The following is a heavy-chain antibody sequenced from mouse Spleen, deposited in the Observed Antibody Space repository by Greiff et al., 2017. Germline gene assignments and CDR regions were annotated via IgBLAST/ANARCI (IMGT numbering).Heavy chain of an antibody. Sequence: EVKLQESGPGMVKPSQSLSLTCTVTGYSITSGYDWHWIRHFPGNKLEWMGYISYSGSTNYNPSLKSRISITHDTSKNHFFLKLNSVTTEDTATYYCARGAPAYYGNVFAYWGQGTLVTVSA. CDR3: ARGAPAYYGNVFAY. CDR1: GYSITSGYD. V-gene: IGHV3-1*01. D-gene: IGHD2-10*01. CDR2: ISYSGST. J-gene: IGHJ3*01.